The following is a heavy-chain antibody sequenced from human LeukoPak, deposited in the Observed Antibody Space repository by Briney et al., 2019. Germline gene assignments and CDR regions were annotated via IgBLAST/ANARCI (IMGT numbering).Heavy chain of an antibody. CDR1: GGSISSSSYY. CDR3: AVRSSWLYYYYYMDV. CDR2: INHSGST. J-gene: IGHJ6*03. V-gene: IGHV4-39*07. D-gene: IGHD6-13*01. Sequence: SETLSLTCTVSGGSISSSSYYWGWIRQPPGKGLEWIGEINHSGSTNYNPSLKSRVTISVDTSKNQFSLKLSSVTAADTAVYYCAVRSSWLYYYYYMDVWGKGTTVTISS.